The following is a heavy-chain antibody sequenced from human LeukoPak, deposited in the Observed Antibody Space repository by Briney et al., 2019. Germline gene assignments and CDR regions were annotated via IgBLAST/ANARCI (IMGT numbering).Heavy chain of an antibody. Sequence: SETLSLTCTVSGYSISSDYYWAWIRQPPGKGLEWIGSIYHSGSTNYNPSLKSRVTISVDTSKNQFSLKLSSVTAADTAVYYCARETRGTYYDILTGYYSGLFDYWGQGTLVTVSS. CDR1: GYSISSDYY. CDR3: ARETRGTYYDILTGYYSGLFDY. CDR2: IYHSGST. D-gene: IGHD3-9*01. V-gene: IGHV4-38-2*02. J-gene: IGHJ4*02.